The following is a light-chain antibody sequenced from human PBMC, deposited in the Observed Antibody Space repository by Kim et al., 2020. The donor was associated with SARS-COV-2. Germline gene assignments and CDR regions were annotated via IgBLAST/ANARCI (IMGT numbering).Light chain of an antibody. Sequence: QSITISCAGTNSDIGGYNYVSWYQQHPGKAPKLMIYDVSNRPSGVSNRFSGSKSGNTASLTISGLQPEDEADYYCTSYTSINTLVVFGGGTQLTVL. CDR2: DVS. CDR3: TSYTSINTLVV. J-gene: IGLJ2*01. CDR1: NSDIGGYNY. V-gene: IGLV2-14*03.